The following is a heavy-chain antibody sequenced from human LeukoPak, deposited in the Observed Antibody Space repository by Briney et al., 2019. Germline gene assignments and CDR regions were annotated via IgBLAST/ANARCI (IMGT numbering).Heavy chain of an antibody. J-gene: IGHJ3*02. CDR3: ARVGGWLLRAFDI. CDR2: IKQDGSEK. D-gene: IGHD5-24*01. CDR1: GFTFSSYW. V-gene: IGHV3-7*01. Sequence: QAGGSLRLSCAASGFTFSSYWVSWVRQAPGKGLEWVANIKQDGSEKYYVDSVKGRFTISRDNAKNSLYLQMNSLRAEDTAVYYCARVGGWLLRAFDIWGQGTMVTVSS.